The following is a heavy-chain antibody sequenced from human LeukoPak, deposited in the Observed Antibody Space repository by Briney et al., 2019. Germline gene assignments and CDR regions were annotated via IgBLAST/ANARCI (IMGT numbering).Heavy chain of an antibody. V-gene: IGHV1-18*01. CDR1: GYTFTGYG. J-gene: IGHJ4*02. CDR3: TRDASSSWYHY. D-gene: IGHD6-13*01. CDR2: ISPLDGKT. Sequence: ASVKVSCKASGYTFTGYGISWVRQAPGQGLEWMGWISPLDGKTNYAQKIQGRVTMTTDTSTTTAYMELRRQTSDDTAVYFCTRDASSSWYHYWGQGTLVTVSS.